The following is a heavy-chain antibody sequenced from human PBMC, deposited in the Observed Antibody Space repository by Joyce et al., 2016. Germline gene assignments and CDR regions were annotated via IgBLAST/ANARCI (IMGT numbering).Heavy chain of an antibody. J-gene: IGHJ4*02. CDR3: ARHGSGMNGGGDY. CDR2: INPNSGGT. V-gene: IGHV1-2*02. Sequence: QVQLVQSGAEVKKPGASVKVSCKASGYTFTGHYLHWVRQAPGQGLGWMGWINPNSGGTNYAQKFQGRVTMTRDTSISTGYMELSRLRSDDTAVYYCARHGSGMNGGGDYWGQGTLVTVSS. D-gene: IGHD3-10*01. CDR1: GYTFTGHY.